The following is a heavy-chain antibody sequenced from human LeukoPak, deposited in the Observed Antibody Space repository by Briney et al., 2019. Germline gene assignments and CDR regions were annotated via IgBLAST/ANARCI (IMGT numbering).Heavy chain of an antibody. J-gene: IGHJ4*02. D-gene: IGHD5-18*01. CDR2: IFGSGGSP. Sequence: GGSLRLSCEASGFTFGSHAMYWVRQAPGKGLEWVAGIFGSGGSPHYADPVKGRFTISRDNYRNTVYLQNNSLRAEDTAVYYCGKTTVGYSSGQKPAWPVDYWGQGTLVTVSS. V-gene: IGHV3-23*01. CDR1: GFTFGSHA. CDR3: GKTTVGYSSGQKPAWPVDY.